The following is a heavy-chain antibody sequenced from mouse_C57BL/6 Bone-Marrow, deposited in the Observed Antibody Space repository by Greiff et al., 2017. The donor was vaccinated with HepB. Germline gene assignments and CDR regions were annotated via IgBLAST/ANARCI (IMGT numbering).Heavy chain of an antibody. CDR3: ARDRPPGYFDY. V-gene: IGHV5-4*01. J-gene: IGHJ2*01. CDR2: ISDGGSYT. CDR1: GFTFSSYA. Sequence: EVKVVESGGGLVKPGGSLKLSCAASGFTFSSYAMSWVRQTPEKRLEWVATISDGGSYTYYPDNVKGRFTISRDNAKNNLYLQMSHLKSEDTAMYYCARDRPPGYFDYWGQGTTLTVSS.